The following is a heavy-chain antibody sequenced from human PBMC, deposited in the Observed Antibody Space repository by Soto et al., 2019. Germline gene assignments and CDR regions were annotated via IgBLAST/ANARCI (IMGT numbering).Heavy chain of an antibody. Sequence: SLRLSCAASGFTFRSFTMNWVRQAPGKGLEWVSTISSNSAYIYYTDALRGRFTISRDNAKNPLHLQMNSLRAEDTAVYYCTRDASRDSSARGWFDPWGPGTLVTVSS. CDR3: TRDASRDSSARGWFDP. CDR1: GFTFRSFT. CDR2: ISSNSAYI. D-gene: IGHD6-13*01. J-gene: IGHJ5*02. V-gene: IGHV3-21*01.